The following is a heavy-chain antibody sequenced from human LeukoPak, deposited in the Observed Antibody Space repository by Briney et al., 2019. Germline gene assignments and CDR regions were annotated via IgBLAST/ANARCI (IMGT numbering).Heavy chain of an antibody. CDR2: IVASSGST. J-gene: IGHJ4*02. Sequence: GRSLRLSCAASGFSISNSAMSWVRQAPGKGLEWVSLIVASSGSTFYADSVKGRFTISRDSSKNTLYLQMNSLRAEDMVVYYCAKGAYDYIEMGYFDYWGQGTLVTVSS. V-gene: IGHV3-23*01. CDR1: GFSISNSA. D-gene: IGHD5-12*01. CDR3: AKGAYDYIEMGYFDY.